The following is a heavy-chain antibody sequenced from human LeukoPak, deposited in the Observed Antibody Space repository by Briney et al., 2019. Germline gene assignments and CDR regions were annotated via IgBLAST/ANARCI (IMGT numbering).Heavy chain of an antibody. D-gene: IGHD3-9*01. CDR1: GFTFSGYS. CDR3: ARALRYFDWLSTSPEYNWFDP. V-gene: IGHV3-48*01. Sequence: PGGSLRLSCAASGFTFSGYSMNWVRQAPGKGLEWVSYISSSSSTIYYADSVKGRFTTSRDNAKNSLYLQMNSLRAEDTAVYYCARALRYFDWLSTSPEYNWFDPWGQGTLVTVSS. J-gene: IGHJ5*02. CDR2: ISSSSSTI.